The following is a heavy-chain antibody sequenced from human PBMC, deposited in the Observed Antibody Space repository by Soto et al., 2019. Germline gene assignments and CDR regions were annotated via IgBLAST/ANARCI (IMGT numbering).Heavy chain of an antibody. CDR3: ARLGRYYQALDS. D-gene: IGHD3-22*01. J-gene: IGHJ4*02. CDR1: DGSISPNY. Sequence: QVQLQESGPGLVKPSETLSLRCTVSDGSISPNYWTWIRQPPGKGLEWIGYIYYAGTTTYNPSLKSRVTISVDTSKNEVSLTLTSVTATDTAVYYCARLGRYYQALDSWGQGTLVTVSS. CDR2: IYYAGTT. V-gene: IGHV4-59*08.